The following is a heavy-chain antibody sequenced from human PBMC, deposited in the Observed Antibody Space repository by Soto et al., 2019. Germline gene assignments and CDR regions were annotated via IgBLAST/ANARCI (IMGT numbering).Heavy chain of an antibody. CDR2: IKQDGSEK. CDR3: ARGYYYGSGSYFDY. V-gene: IGHV3-7*05. Sequence: GGSLRLSCAASGFTFSSYWMSWVRQAPGKGLEWVANIKQDGSEKYYVDSVKGRFTISRDNAKNSLYLQMNSLRAEDTAVYYCARGYYYGSGSYFDYWGQGTLVTVSS. CDR1: GFTFSSYW. J-gene: IGHJ4*02. D-gene: IGHD3-10*01.